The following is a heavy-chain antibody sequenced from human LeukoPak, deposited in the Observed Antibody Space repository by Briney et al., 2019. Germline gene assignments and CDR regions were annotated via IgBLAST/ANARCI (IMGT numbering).Heavy chain of an antibody. CDR1: GGSISSYY. D-gene: IGHD5-18*01. V-gene: IGHV4-4*09. J-gene: IGHJ6*03. CDR2: IYTSGST. Sequence: SETLSLTCTVSGGSISSYYWSWIRQPPGKGLEWIGYIYTSGSTNYNPSLKSRVTISVDTSKNQFSLKLSSVTAADTAVYYCARGVSGYTYGSYYYYYMDVWGKGTTVTVSS. CDR3: ARGVSGYTYGSYYYYYMDV.